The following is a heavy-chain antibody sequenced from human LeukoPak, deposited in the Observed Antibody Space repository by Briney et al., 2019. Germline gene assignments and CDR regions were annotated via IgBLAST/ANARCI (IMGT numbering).Heavy chain of an antibody. CDR2: IYPGDSDT. V-gene: IGHV5-51*01. Sequence: GESLKISCKGSGYSFTNYWIGWVRQMPEKGLEWMGIIYPGDSDTRYIPSFQGQVTISADKSINTAYLQWTSLKASDSAMYYCAQLQGGGGSYSYVDYWGQGTLVTVSS. CDR1: GYSFTNYW. J-gene: IGHJ4*02. CDR3: AQLQGGGGSYSYVDY. D-gene: IGHD1-26*01.